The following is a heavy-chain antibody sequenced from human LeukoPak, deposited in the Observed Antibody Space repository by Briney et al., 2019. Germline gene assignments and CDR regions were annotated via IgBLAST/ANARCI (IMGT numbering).Heavy chain of an antibody. CDR1: GGSISSYY. V-gene: IGHV4-4*07. CDR3: ARDFSPPGLLYYGMDV. D-gene: IGHD1-26*01. CDR2: IYTSGST. Sequence: SETLSLTCTVSGGSISSYYWSWIRQPAGQGLEWIGRIYTSGSTNYNPSLKRRVTMSVDTSTNQFSLKLSSVTAADTAVYYCARDFSPPGLLYYGMDVWGQGTTVTVSS. J-gene: IGHJ6*02.